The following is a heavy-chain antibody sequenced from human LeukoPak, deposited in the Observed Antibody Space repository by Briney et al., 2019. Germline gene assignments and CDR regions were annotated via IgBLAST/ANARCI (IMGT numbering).Heavy chain of an antibody. D-gene: IGHD1-26*01. CDR2: INPNSGGT. J-gene: IGHJ4*02. CDR3: ASLGRGSYYSDFDY. CDR1: GCTFTRYY. Sequence: ASVKVSRKASGCTFTRYYRHWVGQAPGQGIEWVGRINPNSGGTNNAWKFHGRVTMTRYTPISTDYMELSRLRSDDTAVYYCASLGRGSYYSDFDYWGQGTLVTVSS. V-gene: IGHV1-2*06.